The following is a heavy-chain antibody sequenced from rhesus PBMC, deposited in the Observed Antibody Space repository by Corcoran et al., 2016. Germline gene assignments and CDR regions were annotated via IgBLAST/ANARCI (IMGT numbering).Heavy chain of an antibody. CDR3: ARESGAAGDFDC. Sequence: EVQLVESGGGLVQPGGSLRLSCVTSGFTCSNYAMHGVRQAPGKGLEWVALISYDGDKMFYADSMKDRFTISRDNSNNMLYRQMNNLRLEDTAFYYCARESGAAGDFDCWGQGVLVTVSS. J-gene: IGHJ4*01. D-gene: IGHD6-31*01. CDR1: GFTCSNYA. CDR2: ISYDGDKM. V-gene: IGHV3-54*02.